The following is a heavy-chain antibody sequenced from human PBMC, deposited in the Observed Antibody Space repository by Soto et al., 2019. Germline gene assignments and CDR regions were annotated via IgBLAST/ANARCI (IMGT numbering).Heavy chain of an antibody. V-gene: IGHV1-2*04. Sequence: ASVKVSCKASGYTFTGYYMHWVRQAPGQGLEWMGWINPNSGGTNYAQKFQGWVTMTRDTSISTAYMELSRLRSDDTAVYYCSRGVPMTFGGVIDLDSWGQGTLVSVSS. CDR3: SRGVPMTFGGVIDLDS. CDR2: INPNSGGT. J-gene: IGHJ4*02. D-gene: IGHD3-16*02. CDR1: GYTFTGYY.